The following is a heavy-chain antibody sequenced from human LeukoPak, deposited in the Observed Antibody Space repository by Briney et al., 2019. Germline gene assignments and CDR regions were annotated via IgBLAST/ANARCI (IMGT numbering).Heavy chain of an antibody. J-gene: IGHJ3*02. CDR2: IYYSGST. CDR3: AREERYCSGGSCEGAFDI. CDR1: GGSISSYY. Sequence: SETLSLTCTVSGGSISSYYWSWIRQPPGKGLEWIGNIYYSGSTNYNPSLKSRVTISVDTSKNQFSLKLSSVTAADTAVYYCAREERYCSGGSCEGAFDIWGQGTMVTVSS. V-gene: IGHV4-59*01. D-gene: IGHD2-15*01.